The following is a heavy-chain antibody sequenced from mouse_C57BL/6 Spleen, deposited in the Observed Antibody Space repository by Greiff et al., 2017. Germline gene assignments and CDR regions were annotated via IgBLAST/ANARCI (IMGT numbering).Heavy chain of an antibody. V-gene: IGHV1-55*01. D-gene: IGHD2-4*01. CDR2: IYPGSGST. J-gene: IGHJ3*01. CDR3: ARYDYDGPWFAY. CDR1: GYTFTSYW. Sequence: VQLQQSGAELVKPGASVKMSCKASGYTFTSYWITWVKQRPGQGLEWIGDIYPGSGSTNYNEKFKSKATLTVDTSSSTAYMQLSSLTSEDSAVYYCARYDYDGPWFAYWGQGTLVTVSA.